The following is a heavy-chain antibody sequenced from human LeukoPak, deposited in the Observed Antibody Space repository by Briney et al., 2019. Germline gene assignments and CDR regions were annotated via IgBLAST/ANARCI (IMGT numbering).Heavy chain of an antibody. D-gene: IGHD6-6*01. CDR3: ARDLISGSSGSGY. J-gene: IGHJ4*02. CDR1: GYTFTGYY. V-gene: IGHV1-2*02. CDR2: INPNSGGT. Sequence: ASVKVSCKASGYTFTGYYMHWVRQAPGQGLEWMGWINPNSGGTNYAQKFQGRVTMTRDTSISTAYMELSRLRSDDTAVYYCARDLISGSSGSGYWGQGTLVTVSS.